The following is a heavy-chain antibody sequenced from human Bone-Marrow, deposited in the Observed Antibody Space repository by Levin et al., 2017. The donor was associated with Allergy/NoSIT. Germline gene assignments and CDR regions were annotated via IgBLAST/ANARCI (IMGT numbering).Heavy chain of an antibody. D-gene: IGHD4-17*01. CDR3: TRDSQYYGDDYYYPDPFDI. Sequence: ASVKVSCKATGYTFTNYGFSWVRQAPGQGLEWMGWISAYNGDTKYAQKFQGRVTMTTDTSTNTAYLRLRTLRSDDTAVYYCTRDSQYYGDDYYYPDPFDIWGQGTMVAASS. CDR1: GYTFTNYG. J-gene: IGHJ3*02. CDR2: ISAYNGDT. V-gene: IGHV1-18*01.